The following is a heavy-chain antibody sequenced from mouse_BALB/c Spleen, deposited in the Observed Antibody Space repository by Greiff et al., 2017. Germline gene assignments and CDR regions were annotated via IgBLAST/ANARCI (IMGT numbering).Heavy chain of an antibody. Sequence: EVKLVESGGGLVKPGGSLKLSCAASGFAFSSYDMSWVRQTPEKRLEWVAYISSGGGSTYYPDTVKGRFTISRDNAKNTLYLQMSSLKSEDTAMYYCARQGNYYGSSPFAYWGQGTLVTVSA. J-gene: IGHJ3*01. CDR1: GFAFSSYD. D-gene: IGHD1-1*01. CDR2: ISSGGGST. CDR3: ARQGNYYGSSPFAY. V-gene: IGHV5-12-1*01.